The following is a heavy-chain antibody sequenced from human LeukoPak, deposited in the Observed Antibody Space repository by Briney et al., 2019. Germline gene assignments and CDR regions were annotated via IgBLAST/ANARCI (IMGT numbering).Heavy chain of an antibody. CDR3: ARDRTVRGVRYGMDV. CDR1: GFTFSSYD. Sequence: LGGSLRLSCAASGFTFSSYDMHWVRQATGKGLEWVSAIGTAGDTYYPGSVKGRFTISRENAKNSLYLQMNSLRAGDTAVYYCARDRTVRGVRYGMDVWGQGTTVTVSS. V-gene: IGHV3-13*01. J-gene: IGHJ6*02. CDR2: IGTAGDT. D-gene: IGHD3-10*01.